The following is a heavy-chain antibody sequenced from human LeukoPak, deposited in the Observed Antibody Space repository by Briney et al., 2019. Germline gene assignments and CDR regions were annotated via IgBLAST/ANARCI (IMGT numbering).Heavy chain of an antibody. CDR3: ARGGGDNWFDP. D-gene: IGHD3-10*01. CDR1: GGSFTVYY. Sequence: SETLSPTCAVYGGSFTVYYWSWIRQPPGKGLEWIGEIDHSGSTNYNPSLKSRVTISVDTSKNQFSLKLSSVTASDTAVYYCARGGGDNWFDPWGQGTLVTVSS. CDR2: IDHSGST. J-gene: IGHJ5*02. V-gene: IGHV4-34*01.